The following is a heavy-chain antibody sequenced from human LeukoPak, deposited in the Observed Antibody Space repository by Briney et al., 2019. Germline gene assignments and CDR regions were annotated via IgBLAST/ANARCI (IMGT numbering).Heavy chain of an antibody. CDR3: AKDSSSWYGSRVHFDY. V-gene: IGHV3-53*05. Sequence: PGGSLRLSCAASGFTVSNDYMTWVRQAPGKGLEWVSVIYSGGNTYYADSVKGRFTISRDNSKNTLYLQMNSLRAEDTAVYYCAKDSSSWYGSRVHFDYWGQGTLVTVSS. J-gene: IGHJ4*02. CDR2: IYSGGNT. CDR1: GFTVSNDY. D-gene: IGHD6-13*01.